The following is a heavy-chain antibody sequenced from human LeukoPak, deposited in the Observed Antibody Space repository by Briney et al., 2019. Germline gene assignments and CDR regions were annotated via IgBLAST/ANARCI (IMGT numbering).Heavy chain of an antibody. CDR3: ARHRCGDDCLRAYYFDY. CDR1: GASISGSSYY. J-gene: IGHJ4*02. CDR2: IYYSGST. Sequence: SETLSLTCTVSGASISGSSYYWVWIRQPPVKGLDWIGCIYYSGSTYYNPSLKSRVTISVDTSKNQFSLNLSSVTAADTAVYYCARHRCGDDCLRAYYFDYWGQGALVTVSS. V-gene: IGHV4-39*01. D-gene: IGHD2-21*02.